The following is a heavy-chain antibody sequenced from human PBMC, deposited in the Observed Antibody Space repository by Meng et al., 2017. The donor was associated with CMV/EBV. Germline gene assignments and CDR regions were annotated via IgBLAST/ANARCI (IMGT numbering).Heavy chain of an antibody. CDR1: GFTFSDYY. CDR2: ISSSSSYT. V-gene: IGHV3-11*05. CDR3: ARAGVAAAGTFGY. Sequence: QVECVVSGGGCVKPGGSLRLSCSASGFTFSDYYMSWIRQAPGKGLEWVSYISSSSSYTNYADSVKGRFTISRDNAKNSLYLQMNSLRAEDTAVYYCARAGVAAAGTFGYWGQGTLVTVSS. J-gene: IGHJ4*02. D-gene: IGHD6-13*01.